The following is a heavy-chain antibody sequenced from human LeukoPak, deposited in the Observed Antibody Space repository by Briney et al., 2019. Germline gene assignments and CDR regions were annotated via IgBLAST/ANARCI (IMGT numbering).Heavy chain of an antibody. D-gene: IGHD2-2*01. Sequence: WESLSLSCAVYGWSFSGYYLSWIRQAPGKGLEWVGEIHHSGSTNYNPSLKSRVTISVYTSKNQFSLKLSSGTAADTAVYYCARRARRLVVPAAAHRQNWFDPWGQGTLVTVSS. CDR3: ARRARRLVVPAAAHRQNWFDP. V-gene: IGHV4-34*01. CDR1: GWSFSGYY. J-gene: IGHJ5*02. CDR2: IHHSGST.